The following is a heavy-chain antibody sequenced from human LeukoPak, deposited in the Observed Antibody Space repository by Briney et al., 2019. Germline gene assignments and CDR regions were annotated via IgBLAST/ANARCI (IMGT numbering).Heavy chain of an antibody. J-gene: IGHJ4*02. CDR1: GGTFSSYA. V-gene: IGHV1-69*05. CDR2: IIPIFGTA. D-gene: IGHD1-26*01. CDR3: ARDVRVGAEGPFDY. Sequence: SVKVSCKASGGTFSSYAISWVRQAPGQGLEWMGRIIPIFGTANYAQKFQGRVTITTDESTSTAYMELSSLRSEDTAVYYCARDVRVGAEGPFDYWGQGTLVTVSS.